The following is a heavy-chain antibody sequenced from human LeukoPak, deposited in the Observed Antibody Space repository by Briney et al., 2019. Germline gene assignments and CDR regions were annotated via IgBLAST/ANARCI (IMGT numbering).Heavy chain of an antibody. J-gene: IGHJ4*02. CDR2: IKSKTDGGTP. D-gene: IGHD6-13*01. CDR1: GFTFSNAW. CDR3: TGVSRSSWYDY. Sequence: PGGSVRLSCAASGFTFSNAWMSWVRQAPGKGLEWVGRIKSKTDGGTPDYAAPVKGRFTISRDDSKNTLYLQMNSLKTEDTAMYYCTGVSRSSWYDYWGQGTLVTVSS. V-gene: IGHV3-15*01.